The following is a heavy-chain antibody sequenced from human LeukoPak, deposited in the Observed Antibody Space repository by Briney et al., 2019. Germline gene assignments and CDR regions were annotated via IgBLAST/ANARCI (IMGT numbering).Heavy chain of an antibody. CDR3: ARDGSTVTNYYFDY. V-gene: IGHV3-21*01. CDR2: ISSSSTYI. CDR1: GFTFSSYS. Sequence: GGSLRLSCAASGFTFSSYSMNWVRQAPGKGLEWVSSISSSSTYIYYADSVKGRFTISRDNAKSSLYLQMNSLRAEDTAVYYCARDGSTVTNYYFDYWGQGTLVTVSS. D-gene: IGHD4-11*01. J-gene: IGHJ4*02.